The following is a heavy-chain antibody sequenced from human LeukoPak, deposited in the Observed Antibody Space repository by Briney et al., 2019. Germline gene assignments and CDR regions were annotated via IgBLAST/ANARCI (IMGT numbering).Heavy chain of an antibody. D-gene: IGHD1-26*01. CDR1: GFTFDDYG. V-gene: IGHV3-20*04. Sequence: GGSLRFSCAASGFTFDDYGMSWVRQAPGKGLEWVSGINWNGGSTGYADSVKGRFTISRDNAKNSLYLQMNSLRAEDTAVYYCARERHEWELLHFDYWGQGTLVTVSS. CDR2: INWNGGST. CDR3: ARERHEWELLHFDY. J-gene: IGHJ4*02.